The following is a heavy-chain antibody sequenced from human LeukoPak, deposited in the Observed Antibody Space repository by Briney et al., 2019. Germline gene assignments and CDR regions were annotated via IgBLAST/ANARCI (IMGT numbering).Heavy chain of an antibody. Sequence: GASVKVSCKASGYTFTNYAMNWVRQAPGQGLEWMGWIHPSTGNPTYAQGFTGRFVFSLDTSVSTSYLQISSLKAEDTAVYYCARDLKRGYSSGRYSWGTGSSNDFWGQGTLVTVSS. J-gene: IGHJ4*02. CDR3: ARDLKRGYSSGRYSWGTGSSNDF. CDR1: GYTFTNYA. V-gene: IGHV7-4-1*02. D-gene: IGHD6-19*01. CDR2: IHPSTGNP.